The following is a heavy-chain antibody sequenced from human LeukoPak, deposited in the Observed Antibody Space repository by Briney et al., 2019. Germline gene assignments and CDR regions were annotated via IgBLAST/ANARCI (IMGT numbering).Heavy chain of an antibody. V-gene: IGHV4-39*07. CDR3: ARGDARGYSYGHFHFDH. J-gene: IGHJ4*01. Sequence: SETLSLTCTVSGGSISSSSYYWGWIRQPPGKGLEWIGSIYYSGSTYYNPSLKSRVTISVDTSKNQFSLKLSSVTAADTAVYYCARGDARGYSYGHFHFDHWGHGTLVTVSS. CDR1: GGSISSSSYY. CDR2: IYYSGST. D-gene: IGHD5-18*01.